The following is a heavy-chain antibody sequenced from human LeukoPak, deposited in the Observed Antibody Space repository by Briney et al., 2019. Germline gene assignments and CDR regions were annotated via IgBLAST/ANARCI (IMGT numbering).Heavy chain of an antibody. CDR1: GGSISSYY. CDR2: IYYTGST. V-gene: IGHV4-39*07. CDR3: AKGGSWKYFDY. Sequence: SETLSLTCTVSGGSISSYYWGWIRQPPGKGLEWIGSIYYTGSTYYNPSLKSRVTISVDTSKNQFSLKLSSVTAADTAVYYCAKGGSWKYFDYWGQGTLVTVSS. J-gene: IGHJ4*02. D-gene: IGHD6-13*01.